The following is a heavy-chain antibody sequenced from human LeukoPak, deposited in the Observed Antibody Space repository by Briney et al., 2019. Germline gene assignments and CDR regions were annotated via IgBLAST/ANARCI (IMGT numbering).Heavy chain of an antibody. Sequence: GGSLRLSCAASGFTFSSFGLSWVRQAPGKGLEWVSAISGSGGSTYYADSVKGRFTISRDNSKNTLYLQMNSLRAEDTALYYCAGGPGVYYYGMDAWGQGTSVTVSS. CDR3: AGGPGVYYYGMDA. CDR1: GFTFSSFG. J-gene: IGHJ6*02. CDR2: ISGSGGST. V-gene: IGHV3-23*01.